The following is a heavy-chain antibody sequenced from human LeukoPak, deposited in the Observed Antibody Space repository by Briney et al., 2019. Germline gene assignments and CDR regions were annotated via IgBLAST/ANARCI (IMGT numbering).Heavy chain of an antibody. D-gene: IGHD5-18*01. J-gene: IGHJ4*02. CDR3: ARDPQRLWVQPPHPPDY. CDR1: GFTFSSYT. CDR2: ISSTSGYI. Sequence: SGGSLRLSCAASGFTFSSYTMNWVRQAPGKGLEWVSSISSTSGYIYYADSVKGRFTISRDNAKNSLYLQMNSLRAEDTAMYYCARDPQRLWVQPPHPPDYWGQGTLVTVSS. V-gene: IGHV3-21*01.